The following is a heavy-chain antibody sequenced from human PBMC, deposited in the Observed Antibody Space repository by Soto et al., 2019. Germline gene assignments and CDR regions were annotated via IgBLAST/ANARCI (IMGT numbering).Heavy chain of an antibody. CDR1: GFTFDDYA. J-gene: IGHJ1*01. CDR2: INWNSGSI. CDR3: VKDESINWYSGHFRH. Sequence: AGGSLRLSCEASGFTFDDYAMHWVRQVPGKGLEWVSGINWNSGSIGYGDSVKGRFAISRDNAKNSLHLQMNSLSAEDTAFYYCVKDESINWYSGHFRHWGQGTLVTVSS. D-gene: IGHD6-13*01. V-gene: IGHV3-9*01.